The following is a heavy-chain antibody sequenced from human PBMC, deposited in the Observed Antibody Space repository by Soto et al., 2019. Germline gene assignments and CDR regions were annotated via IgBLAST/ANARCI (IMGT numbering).Heavy chain of an antibody. CDR1: GYTFTGYY. J-gene: IGHJ3*02. D-gene: IGHD3-10*01. Sequence: ASVKVSCKASGYTFTGYYMHWVRQAPGQGLEWMGWINPNSGGTNYAQKFQGWVTMTRDTPISTAYMELSRLGSDETGVYYCARAGGWFGLYDAFDIWGQGTMVTVSS. CDR2: INPNSGGT. CDR3: ARAGGWFGLYDAFDI. V-gene: IGHV1-2*04.